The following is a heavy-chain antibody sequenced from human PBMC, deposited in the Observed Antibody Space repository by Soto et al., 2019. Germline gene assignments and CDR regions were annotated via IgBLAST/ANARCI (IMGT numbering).Heavy chain of an antibody. CDR3: AGLPRDCNKTSCCGDDA. CDR2: MYPGHSDT. Sequence: GEPLKISCRGSGYDFNTNWFGWVRQLPGRVLEWVGIMYPGHSDTRLHPSLQGHVTLSADVTVSTAFVQWRTLKTSDSGMYFCAGLPRDCNKTSCCGDDAWGQGSSVTVST. CDR1: GYDFNTNW. J-gene: IGHJ5*02. V-gene: IGHV5-51*01. D-gene: IGHD2-21*01.